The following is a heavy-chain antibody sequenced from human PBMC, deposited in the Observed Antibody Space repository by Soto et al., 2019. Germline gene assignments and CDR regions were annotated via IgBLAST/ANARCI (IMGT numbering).Heavy chain of an antibody. CDR1: GFAFSSYA. J-gene: IGHJ6*02. CDR2: IVDTGGRT. D-gene: IGHD2-2*01. V-gene: IGHV3-23*01. Sequence: EVQLLESGGGLVQPGGSLRLSCTASGFAFSSYAMNWVRQAPGKGLEWVSGIVDTGGRTFYADSVKGRFTISRDNSKNTLYLEMNSLGAEDTATYYCAPVPAASSYYNTDVWGQGTTVTVSS. CDR3: APVPAASSYYNTDV.